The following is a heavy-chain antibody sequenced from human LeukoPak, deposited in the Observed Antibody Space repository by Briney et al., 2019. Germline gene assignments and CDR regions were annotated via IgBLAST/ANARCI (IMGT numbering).Heavy chain of an antibody. CDR1: RVSMSSYF. J-gene: IGHJ5*02. CDR3: ARDDFYNGGGRNWFDL. Sequence: SETLSLTCTVSRVSMSSYFWTRIRQPAGKGLEWIGRIHPSGRANYNPSLKSRVTMSVDTSNNQYSLSLGSVTAADTAIYYCARDDFYNGGGRNWFDLWGQGALVTVSS. D-gene: IGHD2-15*01. CDR2: IHPSGRA. V-gene: IGHV4-4*07.